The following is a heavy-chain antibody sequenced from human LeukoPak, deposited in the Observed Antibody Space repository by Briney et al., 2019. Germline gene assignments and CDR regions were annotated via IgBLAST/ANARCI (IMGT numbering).Heavy chain of an antibody. CDR2: INPNSGGT. D-gene: IGHD3-22*01. CDR3: ARERVASGYYLFDY. CDR1: GYTFTGYY. Sequence: ASVKVSCKASGYTFTGYYMHWVRQAPGQGLEWMGWINPNSGGTNYAQKFQGRVTMTRDTSISTAYMELSRLRSDDTAVYYCARERVASGYYLFDYWAREPWSPSPQ. J-gene: IGHJ4*02. V-gene: IGHV1-2*02.